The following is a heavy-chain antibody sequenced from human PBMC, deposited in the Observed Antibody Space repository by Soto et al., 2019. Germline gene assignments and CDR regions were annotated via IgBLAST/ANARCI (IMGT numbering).Heavy chain of an antibody. Sequence: QVQLVESGGGVFQPGRSLRLSCAASGFTFSSYGMHWVRQAPGKGLAWVAVIWYDGSNKYYADSVKGRFTISRDNSKNTLYLQMNSLRAEDTAVYYCARDHRYDFWSGYPFDYWGQGTLVTVSS. V-gene: IGHV3-33*01. CDR2: IWYDGSNK. J-gene: IGHJ4*02. CDR3: ARDHRYDFWSGYPFDY. D-gene: IGHD3-3*01. CDR1: GFTFSSYG.